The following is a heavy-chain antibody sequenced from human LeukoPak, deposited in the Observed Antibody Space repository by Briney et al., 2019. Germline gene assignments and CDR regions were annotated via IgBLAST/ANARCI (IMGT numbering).Heavy chain of an antibody. CDR3: AHGTVYQLDY. J-gene: IGHJ4*02. V-gene: IGHV3-11*01. D-gene: IGHD2-2*01. CDR1: GFTFSDYY. CDR2: ISSSGTTI. Sequence: GGSLRLSCAASGFTFSDYYMSWIRQAPGKGLEWVSYISSSGTTIYNADSVKGRFTISRDNSKNTLDLQMNSLRAEDTAVYYCAHGTVYQLDYWGQGTLVSVCS.